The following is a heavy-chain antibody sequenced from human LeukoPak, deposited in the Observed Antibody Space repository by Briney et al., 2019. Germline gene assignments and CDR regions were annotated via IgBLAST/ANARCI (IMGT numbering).Heavy chain of an antibody. CDR1: GFTFSSYS. Sequence: PGGSLRLSCAASGFTFSSYSMNWVRQAPGKGLEWVSYISSSSSTIYYADSVKGRFTISRDNAKNSLYLQMNSLRAEDTAVYYCARDSGIWYFDLWGCGTLVTVSS. D-gene: IGHD1-14*01. CDR3: ARDSGIWYFDL. CDR2: ISSSSSTI. J-gene: IGHJ2*01. V-gene: IGHV3-48*01.